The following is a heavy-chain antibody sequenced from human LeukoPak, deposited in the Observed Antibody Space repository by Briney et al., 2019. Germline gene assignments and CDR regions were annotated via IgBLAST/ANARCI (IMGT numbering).Heavy chain of an antibody. CDR3: ARESEVVVTAIGAFDI. CDR1: GYSISSGYY. J-gene: IGHJ3*02. V-gene: IGHV4-38-2*02. Sequence: SETLSLTCTVSGYSISSGYYWGWIRPPPGKGLEWIGIIYHSGKTYYNPSLKSRVTISVDTSKDQFSLKLSSVTAADTAVYYCARESEVVVTAIGAFDIWGQGTMVTVSS. CDR2: IYHSGKT. D-gene: IGHD2-21*02.